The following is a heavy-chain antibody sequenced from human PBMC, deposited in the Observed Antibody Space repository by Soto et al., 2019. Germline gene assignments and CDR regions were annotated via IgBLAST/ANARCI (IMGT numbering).Heavy chain of an antibody. Sequence: ASVKVSCKASGYTFTSYDINWVRQATGQGLEWMGWVNPNSGNTGYAQKFQGRVTITRDTSTSTAYMELSSLRSEDTAVYYCARGSFGHLTGYPNWGQGTLVTVSS. CDR3: ARGSFGHLTGYPN. CDR2: VNPNSGNT. J-gene: IGHJ4*02. D-gene: IGHD3-9*01. CDR1: GYTFTSYD. V-gene: IGHV1-8*01.